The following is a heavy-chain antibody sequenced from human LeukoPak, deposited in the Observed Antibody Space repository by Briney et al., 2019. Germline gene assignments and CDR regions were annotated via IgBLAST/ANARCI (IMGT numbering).Heavy chain of an antibody. CDR1: GYTFTSYA. Sequence: ASVKVSCKASGYTFTSYAMNWVRQAPGQGLEWMGWINTNTGNPTYAQGFTGRFVFSLDTSVSTAYLQISSLKAEDTAVYYCASGLRTVAPLGDAFDIWGQGTMVTVSS. CDR2: INTNTGNP. J-gene: IGHJ3*02. V-gene: IGHV7-4-1*02. CDR3: ASGLRTVAPLGDAFDI. D-gene: IGHD6-19*01.